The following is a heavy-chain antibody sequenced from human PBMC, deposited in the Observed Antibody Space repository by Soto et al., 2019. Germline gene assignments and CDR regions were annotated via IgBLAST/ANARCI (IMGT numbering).Heavy chain of an antibody. CDR1: GYTFTGYY. J-gene: IGHJ6*02. CDR2: INPNSGGT. V-gene: IGHV1-2*04. Sequence: ASVKVSCKASGYTFTGYYMHWVRQAPGQGLEWMGWINPNSGGTNYAQKFQGWVTMTRDTSISTAYMELSRLRSDDTAVYYCARGGAAAGTVDPYYYYYGMDVWGQGTTVTVSS. D-gene: IGHD6-13*01. CDR3: ARGGAAAGTVDPYYYYYGMDV.